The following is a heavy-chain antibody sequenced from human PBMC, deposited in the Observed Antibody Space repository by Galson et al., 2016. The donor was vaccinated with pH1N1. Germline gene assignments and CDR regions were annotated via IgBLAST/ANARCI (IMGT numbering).Heavy chain of an antibody. CDR1: GFTFSNAW. D-gene: IGHD6-6*01. V-gene: IGHV3-15*01. CDR2: IKSKTDGGTT. CDR3: TTDHRASDSSSGGYYYYGMDV. J-gene: IGHJ6*02. Sequence: SLRLSCAASGFTFSNAWMSWVRQAPGKGLEWVGRIKSKTDGGTTDYAAPVKGRFTISRDDSENTLYLQMNSLKTEDTAVYYCTTDHRASDSSSGGYYYYGMDVLGQGTTVTVSS.